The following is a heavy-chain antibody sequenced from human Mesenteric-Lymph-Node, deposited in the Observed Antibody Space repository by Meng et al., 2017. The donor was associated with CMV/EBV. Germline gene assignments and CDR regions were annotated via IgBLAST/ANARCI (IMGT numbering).Heavy chain of an antibody. V-gene: IGHV3-30*02. CDR2: IRYDGTDK. J-gene: IGHJ6*02. Sequence: SCAVSGFTFSSFGMHWVRQAPGMGLEWVACIRYDGTDKYYTDSVKGRFTISRDNSNNMLYLQMNSLRADDTALYYCAKDYYYFAMDVWGQGTTVTVSS. CDR1: GFTFSSFG. CDR3: AKDYYYFAMDV.